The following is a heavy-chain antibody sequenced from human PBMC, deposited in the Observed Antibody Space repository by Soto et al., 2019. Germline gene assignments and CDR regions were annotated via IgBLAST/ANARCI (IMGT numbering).Heavy chain of an antibody. D-gene: IGHD3-9*01. CDR1: GGSISSYY. J-gene: IGHJ4*02. V-gene: IGHV4-59*01. Sequence: SETLSLTCTVSGGSISSYYWSWIRQPPGKGLEWIGYIYYSGSTNYNPSLKSRVTISVDTSKNQFSLKLSSVTAADTAVYYCARGLRYFDWLLPSSYYFDYWGQGTLVTVSS. CDR2: IYYSGST. CDR3: ARGLRYFDWLLPSSYYFDY.